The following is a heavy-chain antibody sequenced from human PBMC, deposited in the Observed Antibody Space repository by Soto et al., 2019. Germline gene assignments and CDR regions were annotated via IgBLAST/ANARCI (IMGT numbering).Heavy chain of an antibody. CDR1: GFTFSSYA. CDR3: AKAGGSHYYYYYYGMDV. Sequence: GGSLRLSCAASGFTFSSYAMHWVRQAPGKGLEWVAVISYDGSNKYYADSVKGRFTISRDNSKNTLYLQMNSLRAEDTAVYYCAKAGGSHYYYYYYGMDVWGQGTTVTVSS. CDR2: ISYDGSNK. V-gene: IGHV3-30-3*01. D-gene: IGHD1-26*01. J-gene: IGHJ6*02.